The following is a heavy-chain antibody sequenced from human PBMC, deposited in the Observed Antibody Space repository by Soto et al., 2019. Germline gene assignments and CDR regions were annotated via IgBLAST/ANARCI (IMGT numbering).Heavy chain of an antibody. D-gene: IGHD4-17*01. CDR1: GDSVSSNSAA. CDR3: AREGQDHDCGDYENWFDP. V-gene: IGHV6-1*01. J-gene: IGHJ5*02. CDR2: TYYRSKWYN. Sequence: SQTLSLTCAISGDSVSSNSAAWNWIRQSPSRGLEWLGRTYYRSKWYNDYAVSVKSRITINPDTSKNQFSLQLNSVTPEDTTVYYCAREGQDHDCGDYENWFDPWGQGTLVTVSS.